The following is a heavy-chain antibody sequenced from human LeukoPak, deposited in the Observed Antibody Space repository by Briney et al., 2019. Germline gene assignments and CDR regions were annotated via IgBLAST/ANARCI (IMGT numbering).Heavy chain of an antibody. V-gene: IGHV4-59*01. D-gene: IGHD4-17*01. CDR1: GGSISSYY. CDR2: IYYSGST. Sequence: SETLSLTCTVSGGSISSYYWSWIRQPPGKGLEWIGYIYYSGSTNYNPSLKSRVTISVDTSKNQFSLKLSSVTAADTAVYYCARGDDYGDYGFDYWGQGTLVTVSS. J-gene: IGHJ4*02. CDR3: ARGDDYGDYGFDY.